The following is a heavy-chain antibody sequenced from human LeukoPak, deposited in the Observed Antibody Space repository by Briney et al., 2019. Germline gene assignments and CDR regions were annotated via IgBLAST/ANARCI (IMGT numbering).Heavy chain of an antibody. CDR2: TSHRGST. J-gene: IGHJ4*02. CDR3: ARDSPKRYSGSYFDY. V-gene: IGHV4-4*02. Sequence: SETLSLTCSVSGGSISSTNWWSWVRQPPGKGLEWIGETSHRGSTNYNPSLKSRVTISVDKSKNQFSLKLSSVTAADTAIYYCARDSPKRYSGSYFDYWGQGTLVTVS. CDR1: GGSISSTNW. D-gene: IGHD1-26*01.